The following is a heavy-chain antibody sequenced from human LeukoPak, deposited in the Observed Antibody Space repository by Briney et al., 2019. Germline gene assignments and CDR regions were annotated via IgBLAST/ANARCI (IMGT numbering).Heavy chain of an antibody. D-gene: IGHD5-24*01. CDR3: ARDLGGDGYFHFDY. J-gene: IGHJ4*02. CDR1: GFIFKKYW. Sequence: GGSLRLSCAASGFIFKKYWMNWVRQVPGKGLECLANIKEDGSETYYVDSVKGRFTVSRDNAKNSLYLQMNSLRAEDTAVYYCARDLGGDGYFHFDYWGQGTLVTVSS. V-gene: IGHV3-7*01. CDR2: IKEDGSET.